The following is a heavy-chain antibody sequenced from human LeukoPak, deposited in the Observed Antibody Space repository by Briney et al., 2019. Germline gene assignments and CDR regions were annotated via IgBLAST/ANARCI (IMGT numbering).Heavy chain of an antibody. CDR1: GGTFSSYA. J-gene: IGHJ6*03. D-gene: IGHD2-21*01. CDR2: IIPILGIA. CDR3: ARDRIVAGYYYYYTDV. Sequence: GASVKVSCKASGGTFSSYAISWVRQAPGQGLEWMGRIIPILGIANYAQKFQGRVTITADKSTSTAYMELSSLRSEDTAVYYCARDRIVAGYYYYYTDVWGKGTTVTVSS. V-gene: IGHV1-69*04.